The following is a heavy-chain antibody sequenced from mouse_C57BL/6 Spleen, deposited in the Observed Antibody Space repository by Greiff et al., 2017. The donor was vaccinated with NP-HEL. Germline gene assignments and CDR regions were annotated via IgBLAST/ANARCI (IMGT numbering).Heavy chain of an antibody. J-gene: IGHJ2*01. CDR2: IDPSDSYT. Sequence: QVQLQQSGAELVMPGASVKLSCKASGYTFTSYWMHWVKQRPGQGLEWIGEIDPSDSYTNYNQKFKGKSTLTVDKSSNTAYMQLSSLTSEDSAVYYCARWGDYGSSYGYWGQGTTLTVSS. D-gene: IGHD1-1*01. CDR1: GYTFTSYW. CDR3: ARWGDYGSSYGY. V-gene: IGHV1-69*01.